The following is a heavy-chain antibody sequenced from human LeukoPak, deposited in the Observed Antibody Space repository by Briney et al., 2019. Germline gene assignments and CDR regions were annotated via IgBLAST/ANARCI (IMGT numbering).Heavy chain of an antibody. J-gene: IGHJ4*02. D-gene: IGHD3-22*01. V-gene: IGHV3-23*01. CDR2: ISGSGGST. CDR3: AKDSYYDSSGLDY. Sequence: PGGSLRLSCAGSGFTFSSYGMSWVRQAPGKGLEWVSGISGSGGSTYYADSVKGRFTISRDNSKNTLYLQMNSLRAEDTAVYFCAKDSYYDSSGLDYWGQGTLVTVSS. CDR1: GFTFSSYG.